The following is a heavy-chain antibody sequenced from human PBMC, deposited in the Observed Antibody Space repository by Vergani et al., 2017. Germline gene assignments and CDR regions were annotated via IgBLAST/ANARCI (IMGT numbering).Heavy chain of an antibody. Sequence: EVQLVESGGGLVQPGGSLRLSCAASGFTFSSYCMSWVRQAPGKGLEWVADIKQDGSEKYYVDSVKGRFTISRDNAKNSLYLQMNSLRAEDTAVYYCARLYYSYYMDVWGKGTTVTVSS. CDR3: ARLYYSYYMDV. CDR1: GFTFSSYC. V-gene: IGHV3-7*01. CDR2: IKQDGSEK. J-gene: IGHJ6*03.